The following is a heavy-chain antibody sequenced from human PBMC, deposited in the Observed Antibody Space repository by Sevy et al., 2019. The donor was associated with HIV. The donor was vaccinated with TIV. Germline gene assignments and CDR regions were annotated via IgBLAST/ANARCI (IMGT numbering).Heavy chain of an antibody. CDR2: ISYDGSNK. CDR3: AKVRGVATVYYYYGMDV. CDR1: GFTFSSYG. Sequence: GGCLRLSCAASGFTFSSYGMHWVRQAPGKGLEWVAVISYDGSNKYYADSVKGRFTISRDNSKNTLYLQMNSLRAEDTAVYYCAKVRGVATVYYYYGMDVWGQGTTVTVSS. V-gene: IGHV3-30*18. D-gene: IGHD5-12*01. J-gene: IGHJ6*02.